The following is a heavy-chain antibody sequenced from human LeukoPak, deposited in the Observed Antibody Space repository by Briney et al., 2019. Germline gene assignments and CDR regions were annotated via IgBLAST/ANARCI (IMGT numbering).Heavy chain of an antibody. CDR3: AREGSEEMAATKREAFDI. Sequence: VASVKVSCKASGGTFSSYAISWVRQAPGQGLEWMGGIIPIFGTANYAQKFQGRVTITADESTSTAYMELSSLRSEDTAVYYCAREGSEEMAATKREAFDIWGQGTMVTVSS. V-gene: IGHV1-69*13. CDR2: IIPIFGTA. D-gene: IGHD5-24*01. J-gene: IGHJ3*02. CDR1: GGTFSSYA.